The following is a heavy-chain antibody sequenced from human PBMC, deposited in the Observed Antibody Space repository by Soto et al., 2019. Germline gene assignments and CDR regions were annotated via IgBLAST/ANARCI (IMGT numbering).Heavy chain of an antibody. CDR3: VRATGEYYYYGMDV. Sequence: QVQLVQSGAEVKKPGSSVRVSCKASGGTFSTYGINWVRQAPEEGLEWMGGIIPIFTTANYAQKFQGRVTINADESTSTAYMELSSLRSEDTAIYYCVRATGEYYYYGMDVWGQGTSVTVSS. D-gene: IGHD7-27*01. CDR1: GGTFSTYG. V-gene: IGHV1-69*01. CDR2: IIPIFTTA. J-gene: IGHJ6*02.